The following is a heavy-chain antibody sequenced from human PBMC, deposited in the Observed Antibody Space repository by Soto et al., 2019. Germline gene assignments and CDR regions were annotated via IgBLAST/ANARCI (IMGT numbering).Heavy chain of an antibody. D-gene: IGHD6-19*01. J-gene: IGHJ4*02. CDR2: IYYSGST. V-gene: IGHV4-59*08. CDR1: GGSISSYY. Sequence: SETLSLTCTVSGGSISSYYWSWIRQPPGKGLEWIGYIYYSGSTNYNPSLKSRVTISVETSKNQFSLKLSSVTAADTAVYYCARHSGIAVAQGDFDYWGQGTLVTVSS. CDR3: ARHSGIAVAQGDFDY.